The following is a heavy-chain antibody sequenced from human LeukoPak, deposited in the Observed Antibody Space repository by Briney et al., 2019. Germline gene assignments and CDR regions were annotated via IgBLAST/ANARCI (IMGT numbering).Heavy chain of an antibody. V-gene: IGHV3-7*01. CDR1: GFTFSSYW. J-gene: IGHJ6*03. CDR3: AAGGVVVPAAMDYYYYMDV. CDR2: IKQDGSEK. Sequence: GGSLRLSCAASGFTFSSYWMSWVRQAPGKGLEWVANIKQDGSEKYYVDSVKGRFTISRDNAKNSLYLQMNSLRAEDTAVYYCAAGGVVVPAAMDYYYYMDVWGKGTTVTVSS. D-gene: IGHD2-2*01.